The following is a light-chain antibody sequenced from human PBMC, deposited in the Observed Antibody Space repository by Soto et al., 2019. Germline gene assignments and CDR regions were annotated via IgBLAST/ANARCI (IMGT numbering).Light chain of an antibody. CDR2: DVS. CDR3: MSYTSTSTLV. J-gene: IGLJ2*01. V-gene: IGLV2-14*03. Sequence: QSVLTQPASVSGSPGQSITISCTGTSSDVGGYNYVSWYQHHPGKAPKLMIYDVSNRPSGVSNRFSGSKSGNTASLTISGLQAEDEADYYCMSYTSTSTLVFGGGTKLTVL. CDR1: SSDVGGYNY.